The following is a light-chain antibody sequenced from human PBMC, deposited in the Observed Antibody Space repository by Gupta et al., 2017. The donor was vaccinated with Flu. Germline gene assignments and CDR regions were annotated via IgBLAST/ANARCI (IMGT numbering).Light chain of an antibody. CDR3: QHRRT. V-gene: IGKV3-11*01. CDR2: EVS. CDR1: QIVSSY. J-gene: IGKJ1*01. Sequence: VVLTQSPATLSLSPGERATLSCRANQIVSSYLAWYQQKPGQAPRLLIYEVSNRATGVSARFSGSGSGADFTLTISSLEPEDFAVYYCQHRRTFGQGTKVEVK.